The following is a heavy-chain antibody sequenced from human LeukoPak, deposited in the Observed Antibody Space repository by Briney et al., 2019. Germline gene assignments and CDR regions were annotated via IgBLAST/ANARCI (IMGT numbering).Heavy chain of an antibody. D-gene: IGHD1-20*01. Sequence: GESLKISCHASGYKFDIYWIGWVRQRPGKGLEWMGIIYPRDSETRFSPSLQGQVIISADTSLNTTSLEWTSLQASDTAIYYCARLFNWNLDYWGQGDLVTVSS. J-gene: IGHJ4*02. CDR1: GYKFDIYW. CDR2: IYPRDSET. V-gene: IGHV5-51*01. CDR3: ARLFNWNLDY.